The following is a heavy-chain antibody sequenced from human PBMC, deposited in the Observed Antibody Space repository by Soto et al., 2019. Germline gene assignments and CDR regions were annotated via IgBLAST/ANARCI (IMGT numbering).Heavy chain of an antibody. CDR1: GASITDNY. Sequence: QVQLQQSGPGLVRPSETLSLTCYVSGASITDNYWGWIRQPPGKGPECIGYVYYSGLANYNPSLKRRVTISMETSKNRFFLKVDSVTAADTAVYYCARALDYDFWGGRNWFDPWGQGIQVTVSS. D-gene: IGHD3-3*01. V-gene: IGHV4-59*01. J-gene: IGHJ5*02. CDR3: ARALDYDFWGGRNWFDP. CDR2: VYYSGLA.